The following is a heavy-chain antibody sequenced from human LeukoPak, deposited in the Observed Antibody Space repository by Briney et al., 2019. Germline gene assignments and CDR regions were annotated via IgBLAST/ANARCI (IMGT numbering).Heavy chain of an antibody. CDR2: INHSGST. V-gene: IGHV4-34*01. CDR1: GGSFSGYY. CDR3: ASTILAAADVYFDY. D-gene: IGHD6-13*01. Sequence: SETLSLTCAVYGGSFSGYYWSWIRQPPGKGLEWIGEINHSGSTNYNPSLKSRVTISVDTSKNQFSLKLSSVTAADTAVYYCASTILAAADVYFDYWGQGTLVTVSS. J-gene: IGHJ4*02.